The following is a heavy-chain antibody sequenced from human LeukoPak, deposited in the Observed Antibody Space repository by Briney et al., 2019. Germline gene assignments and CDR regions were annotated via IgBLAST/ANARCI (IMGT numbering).Heavy chain of an antibody. V-gene: IGHV3-7*01. CDR3: ARARGSYSHDY. Sequence: PGGSLRLSCAASGFTFSSYAMHWVRQAPGKGLEWVANIKQDGSEKYYVDSVKGRFTISRDNAKNSLYLQMTSLRAEDTAVYYCARARGSYSHDYWGQGTLVTVSS. J-gene: IGHJ4*02. D-gene: IGHD1-26*01. CDR2: IKQDGSEK. CDR1: GFTFSSYA.